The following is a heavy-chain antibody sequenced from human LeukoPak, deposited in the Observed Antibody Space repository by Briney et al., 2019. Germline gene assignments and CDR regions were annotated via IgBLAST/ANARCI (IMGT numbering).Heavy chain of an antibody. CDR1: GGFFSGYY. CDR2: INHSGST. Sequence: SVTLSLTCAVYGGFFSGYYWIWIRQPPGKGLEGIGEINHSGSTKYNPALPSRVNIYLDTSKNQFLLELNSVTAADPGLYYRSRGLFGYSSSWYYFDYWRQGTLVTVSS. CDR3: SRGLFGYSSSWYYFDY. D-gene: IGHD6-13*01. J-gene: IGHJ4*02. V-gene: IGHV4-34*01.